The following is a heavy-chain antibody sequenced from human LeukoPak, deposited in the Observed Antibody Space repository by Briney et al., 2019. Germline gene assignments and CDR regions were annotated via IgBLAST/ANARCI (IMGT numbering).Heavy chain of an antibody. CDR2: ISYDGSNK. V-gene: IGHV3-30*04. CDR3: ARGGGQWLVRDYYFDY. J-gene: IGHJ4*02. CDR1: GFTFSSYA. D-gene: IGHD6-19*01. Sequence: GGSLRLSCAASGFTFSSYAMHWVRQAPGKGLEWVAVISYDGSNKYYADSVKGRFTISRGNSKNTLYLQMNSLRAEDTAVYYCARGGGQWLVRDYYFDYWGQGTLVTVSS.